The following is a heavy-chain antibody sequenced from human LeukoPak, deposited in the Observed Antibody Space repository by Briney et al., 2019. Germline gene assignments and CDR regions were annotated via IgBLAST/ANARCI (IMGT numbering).Heavy chain of an antibody. CDR2: IGGSDGNT. CDR1: GFTFSSFA. V-gene: IGHV3-23*01. J-gene: IGHJ4*02. Sequence: GGSLRLSCAASGFTFSSFAMSWVRQAPGKGLEWVSAIGGSDGNTYYADSVKGRFTISRDNSKNSLYLQMNSLRAEDTAVYYCTTLAGSEYYDFRSDNDYWGQGTLVTVSS. D-gene: IGHD3-3*01. CDR3: TTLAGSEYYDFRSDNDY.